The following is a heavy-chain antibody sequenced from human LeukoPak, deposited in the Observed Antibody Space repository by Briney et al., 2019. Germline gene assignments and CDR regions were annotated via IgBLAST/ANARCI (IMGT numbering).Heavy chain of an antibody. CDR3: ARDPYSGNYGNYYYYYMDV. Sequence: GGSLRLSCAASGFTFSSYEMNWVRQAPGKGPEWVSYISSSGSTIYYADSVKGRFTISRDNAKDSLYLQMNSLGPEDTAVYYCARDPYSGNYGNYYYYYMDVWGKGTTVTISS. V-gene: IGHV3-48*03. CDR1: GFTFSSYE. J-gene: IGHJ6*03. D-gene: IGHD1-26*01. CDR2: ISSSGSTI.